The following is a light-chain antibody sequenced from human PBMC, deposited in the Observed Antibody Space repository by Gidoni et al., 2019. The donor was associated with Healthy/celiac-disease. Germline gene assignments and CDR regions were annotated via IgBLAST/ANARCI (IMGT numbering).Light chain of an antibody. J-gene: IGKJ5*01. Sequence: EIVMTQSPATLSVSPGERATLTRRASQSVSSSLAWYHQKPGQAPRLLIYDASTRATGIPARSSGSGSGTEFTLTISSLQSEDFAVYYCQQYNNWPPVTFGQGTRLETK. CDR3: QQYNNWPPVT. CDR2: DAS. V-gene: IGKV3-15*01. CDR1: QSVSSS.